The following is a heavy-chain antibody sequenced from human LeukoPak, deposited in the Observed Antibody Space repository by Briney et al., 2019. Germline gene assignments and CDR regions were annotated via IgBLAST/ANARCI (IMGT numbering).Heavy chain of an antibody. V-gene: IGHV1-8*01. J-gene: IGHJ6*02. CDR2: MNPNSGNT. CDR1: RYTFTSYD. Sequence: ASVKVSFKASRYTFTSYDINWVRQAPGQGGERMGWMNPNSGNTGYAQKFQGRVTMTRNTSISTAYMELSSLRSEDTAVYHCASDLGAAAGTGVYYYYGMDVWGQGTTVTVSS. CDR3: ASDLGAAAGTGVYYYYGMDV. D-gene: IGHD6-13*01.